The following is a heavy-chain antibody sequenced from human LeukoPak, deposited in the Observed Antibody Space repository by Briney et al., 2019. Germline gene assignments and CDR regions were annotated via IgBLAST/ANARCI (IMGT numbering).Heavy chain of an antibody. CDR1: GGTFSSYA. D-gene: IGHD3-10*01. J-gene: IGHJ4*02. CDR2: IIPIFGTA. CDR3: AREEVRGVHQFDY. Sequence: ASVQVSCQASGGTFSSYAISWVRQAPGQGLEWMGGIIPIFGTANYAQKFQGRVTITADESTSTAYMELSSLRSEDTAVYYCAREEVRGVHQFDYWGQGTLVTVSS. V-gene: IGHV1-69*13.